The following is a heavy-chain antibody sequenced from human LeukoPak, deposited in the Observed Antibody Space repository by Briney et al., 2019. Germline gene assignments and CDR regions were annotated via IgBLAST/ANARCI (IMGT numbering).Heavy chain of an antibody. Sequence: GGSLRLSCAASGFTFSSYGMHWVRQAPGKGLEWVAVIWYDGSNKYYADSVKGRFTISRDNSKNTLYLQMNSLRAEDRAVYYCAKVTAVAGFDPWGQGTLVTVSS. J-gene: IGHJ5*02. D-gene: IGHD6-19*01. V-gene: IGHV3-33*06. CDR1: GFTFSSYG. CDR3: AKVTAVAGFDP. CDR2: IWYDGSNK.